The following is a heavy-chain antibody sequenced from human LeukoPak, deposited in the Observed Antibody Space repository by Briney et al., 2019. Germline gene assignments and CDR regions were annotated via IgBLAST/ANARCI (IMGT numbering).Heavy chain of an antibody. CDR2: IYHSGST. J-gene: IGHJ3*02. Sequence: SETLSLTCVVSGGSISSSNWWSWVRQPPGKGLEWIGEIYHSGSTNYNPSLKSRVTISVDKSKNQFSLKLSSVTAADTAVYYCARDGYSYGLGVDASDIWGQGTMVTVSS. D-gene: IGHD5-18*01. CDR3: ARDGYSYGLGVDASDI. CDR1: GGSISSSNW. V-gene: IGHV4-4*02.